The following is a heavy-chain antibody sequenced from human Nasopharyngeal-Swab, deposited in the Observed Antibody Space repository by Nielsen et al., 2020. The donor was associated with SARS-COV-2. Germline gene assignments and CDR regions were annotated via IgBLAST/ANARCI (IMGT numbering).Heavy chain of an antibody. J-gene: IGHJ4*02. CDR3: AREGTTYYYDSSGYYSEYYFDY. D-gene: IGHD3-22*01. Sequence: WIRQPPGKGLEWVSVIYSGGSTYYADSVKGRFTISRDNSKNTLYLQMNSLRAEDTAVYYCAREGTTYYYDSSGYYSEYYFDYWGRGTLVTVSS. CDR2: IYSGGST. V-gene: IGHV3-53*01.